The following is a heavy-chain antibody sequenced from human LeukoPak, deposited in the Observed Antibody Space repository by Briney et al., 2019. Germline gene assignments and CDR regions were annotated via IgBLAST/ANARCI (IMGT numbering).Heavy chain of an antibody. J-gene: IGHJ5*01. Sequence: SETLSLTCTVSGGSISSSSYYWGWIRQPPGKGLEWIGSIYYSGSTYYNPSLKSRVTISVDTSKNQFSLNLSSVTAADTAVYYCARCKKNYYDSSGYHGDWFDSWGQGTLVTISS. CDR2: IYYSGST. D-gene: IGHD3-22*01. CDR1: GGSISSSSYY. CDR3: ARCKKNYYDSSGYHGDWFDS. V-gene: IGHV4-39*01.